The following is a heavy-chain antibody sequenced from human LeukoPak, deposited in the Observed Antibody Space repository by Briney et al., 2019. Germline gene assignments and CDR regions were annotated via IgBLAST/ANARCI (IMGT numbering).Heavy chain of an antibody. Sequence: GASVKVSCKASGYTFTGYYMHWVRQAPGQGLEWMGRINPNSGGTNYAQKFQGRVTMTRDTSISIAYMELSTLRSDDTAVYYCAREDLNTILGAFDIWGQGTMVTVSS. CDR3: AREDLNTILGAFDI. V-gene: IGHV1-2*06. J-gene: IGHJ3*02. CDR2: INPNSGGT. CDR1: GYTFTGYY. D-gene: IGHD2/OR15-2a*01.